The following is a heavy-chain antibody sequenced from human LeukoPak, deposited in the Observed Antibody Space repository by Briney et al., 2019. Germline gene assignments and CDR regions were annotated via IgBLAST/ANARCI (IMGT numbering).Heavy chain of an antibody. CDR3: ARDKAAAGLDAFDI. CDR1: GFTFSTYG. CDR2: IRYDGSYK. V-gene: IGHV3-30*02. Sequence: GGSLRLSCAASGFTFSTYGMHWVRQAPGKGLEWVAFIRYDGSYKYYADSVKGRFTISRDNSKNTLYLQMNSLRAEDTAVYYCARDKAAAGLDAFDIWGQGTMVTVSS. D-gene: IGHD6-13*01. J-gene: IGHJ3*02.